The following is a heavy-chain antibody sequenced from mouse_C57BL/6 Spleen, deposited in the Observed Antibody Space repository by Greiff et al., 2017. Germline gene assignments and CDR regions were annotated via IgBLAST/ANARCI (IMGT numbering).Heavy chain of an antibody. CDR3: ARSLYGSGDY. D-gene: IGHD1-1*01. J-gene: IGHJ2*01. V-gene: IGHV1-26*01. CDR1: GYTFTDYY. Sequence: EVQLQQSGPELVKPGASVKISCKASGYTFTDYYMNWVKQSHGKSLEWIGDINPNNGGTSYNQKFKGKATLTVDKSSSTAYMELRSLTSEDSAVYYCARSLYGSGDYWGQGTTLTVSS. CDR2: INPNNGGT.